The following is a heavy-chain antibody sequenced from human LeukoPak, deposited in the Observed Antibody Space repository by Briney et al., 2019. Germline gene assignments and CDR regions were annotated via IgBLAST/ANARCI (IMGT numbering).Heavy chain of an antibody. CDR2: ISSSGSTI. D-gene: IGHD2-15*01. CDR3: ARAGCSGGSCYKTTFDI. Sequence: GGSLRLSCAASGFTFSSYEMNWVRQAPGKGLEWVSYISSSGSTIYYADSVKGRFTISRDNAKNSLYLQMNSLRAEDTAVYYCARAGCSGGSCYKTTFDIWGQGTMVTVSS. J-gene: IGHJ3*02. CDR1: GFTFSSYE. V-gene: IGHV3-48*03.